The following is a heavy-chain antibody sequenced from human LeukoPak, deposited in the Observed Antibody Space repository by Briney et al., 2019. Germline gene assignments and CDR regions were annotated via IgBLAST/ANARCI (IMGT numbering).Heavy chain of an antibody. CDR2: IYYSGST. V-gene: IGHV4-31*03. D-gene: IGHD6-19*01. J-gene: IGHJ5*02. CDR3: ARDRGRKTSRGSGWYNWFDP. Sequence: SETLSLTCTVSGGSISRGAYYWSWIRQHPGKGLEWIGYIYYSGSTYYNPSLKSRVTISVDTSKNQFSLKLSSVTAADTAVYYCARDRGRKTSRGSGWYNWFDPWGQGTLVTVSS. CDR1: GGSISRGAYY.